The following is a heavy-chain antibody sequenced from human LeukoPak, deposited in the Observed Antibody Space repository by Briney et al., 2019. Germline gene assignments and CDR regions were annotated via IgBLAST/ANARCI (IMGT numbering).Heavy chain of an antibody. Sequence: GGSLRLSCAASGFTFSFYGMHWVRQAPGKGLEWVAFIRFDGSNKYYADSVKGRFTISRDNSKNTLYLQMDSLRDEDTAVYYCARDGYDSSGYPYFDYWGQGTLVTVSS. CDR3: ARDGYDSSGYPYFDY. J-gene: IGHJ4*02. D-gene: IGHD3-22*01. CDR2: IRFDGSNK. V-gene: IGHV3-30*02. CDR1: GFTFSFYG.